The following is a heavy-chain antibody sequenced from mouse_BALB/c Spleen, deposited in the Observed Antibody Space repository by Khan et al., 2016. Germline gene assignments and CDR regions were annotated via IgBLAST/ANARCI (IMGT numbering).Heavy chain of an antibody. CDR3: LGYYYGVAPWFAY. J-gene: IGHJ3*01. V-gene: IGHV3-1*02. Sequence: EVQLQESGPDLVKPSQSLSLTCTVTGYSITSDYSWHWIRQFPGNKLEWMGYIHYSGNTNYNPSLKSRVSITRDTSKNQLFLQLNSVTTEDTATYYCLGYYYGVAPWFAYWGQGTLVTVSA. D-gene: IGHD1-1*01. CDR1: GYSITSDYS. CDR2: IHYSGNT.